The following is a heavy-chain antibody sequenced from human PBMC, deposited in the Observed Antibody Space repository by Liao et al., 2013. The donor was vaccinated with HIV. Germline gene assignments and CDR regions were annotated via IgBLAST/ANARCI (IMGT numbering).Heavy chain of an antibody. CDR3: ASVRLDTSRTWFDS. J-gene: IGHJ5*01. V-gene: IGHV4-59*11. CDR1: GVAISNRY. Sequence: QVQLQESGPGLVRPSETLSLNCSVSGVAISNRYWAWIRQPPGKGLQWIGYVFYTGTTSYNSSLRSRLTISLDKSRSQFSLKLTSVTAADTAVYFCASVRLDTSRTWFDSWGRGTLGHRLL. CDR2: VFYTGTT.